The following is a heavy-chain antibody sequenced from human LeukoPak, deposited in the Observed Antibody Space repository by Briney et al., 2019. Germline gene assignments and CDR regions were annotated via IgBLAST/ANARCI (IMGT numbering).Heavy chain of an antibody. CDR3: AKDVVVVPAASFDY. V-gene: IGHV3-23*01. CDR1: GFTFSSYA. Sequence: GGSLRLSCAASGFTFSSYAMSWVRQAPGKGLEWVSAISGSGGSTYYADSVRGRFTISRDNSKNTLYLQMNSLRAEDTAVYYCAKDVVVVPAASFDYWGQGTLVTVSS. D-gene: IGHD2-2*01. J-gene: IGHJ4*02. CDR2: ISGSGGST.